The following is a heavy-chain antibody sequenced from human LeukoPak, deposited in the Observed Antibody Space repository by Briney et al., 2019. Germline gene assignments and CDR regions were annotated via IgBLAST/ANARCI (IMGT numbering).Heavy chain of an antibody. V-gene: IGHV3-23*01. Sequence: GGSLRLSCAASGFTFSSYAMSCVRQAPGKGLEWVSAISGSGGSTYYADSVKCRFTISRDNSKNTLYLQMKRLRAEDTAVYYCAKERHSVRGAYFDYWGQGTLVTVSS. D-gene: IGHD3-10*01. CDR3: AKERHSVRGAYFDY. J-gene: IGHJ4*02. CDR2: ISGSGGST. CDR1: GFTFSSYA.